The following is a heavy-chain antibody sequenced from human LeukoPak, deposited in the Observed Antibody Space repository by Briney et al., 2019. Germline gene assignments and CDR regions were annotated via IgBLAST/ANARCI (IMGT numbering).Heavy chain of an antibody. CDR3: AKTRGSDWLSDY. Sequence: GGSLRLSCAASGFTFSSYAMTWVRQAPGKGLEWVSAISGSGGSTYYADSVKGRFTISIDNSKNTLYLQMISLRAEDTAVYYCAKTRGSDWLSDYWGQGTLVTASS. CDR2: ISGSGGST. CDR1: GFTFSSYA. D-gene: IGHD3-9*01. V-gene: IGHV3-23*01. J-gene: IGHJ4*02.